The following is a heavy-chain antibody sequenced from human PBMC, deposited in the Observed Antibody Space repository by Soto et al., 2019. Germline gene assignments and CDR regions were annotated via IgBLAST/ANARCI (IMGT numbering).Heavy chain of an antibody. V-gene: IGHV3-48*01. J-gene: IGHJ6*03. Sequence: GGSLRLSCAASGFTFSSYSMNWVRQAPGKGLEWVSYISSSSSTIYYADSVKGRFTIFRDNAKNSLYLQMNSLRAEDTAVYYCARVRFLEWVTYYYYYYMDVWGKGTTVTVSS. CDR3: ARVRFLEWVTYYYYYYMDV. CDR1: GFTFSSYS. CDR2: ISSSSSTI. D-gene: IGHD3-3*01.